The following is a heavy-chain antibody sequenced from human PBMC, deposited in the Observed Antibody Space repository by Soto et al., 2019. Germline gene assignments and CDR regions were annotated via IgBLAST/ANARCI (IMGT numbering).Heavy chain of an antibody. D-gene: IGHD5-12*01. CDR1: GGSISSGGYF. CDR3: ARVREYSGYGNAFDI. Sequence: SETLSLTCTVSGGSISSGGYFWNWIRQHPGKGLEWIGYIYYSGGTYYNPSLKSRVTISVDTSKNQFSLKLTSVTAADTAAYYCARVREYSGYGNAFDIWGQGTMVTVSS. CDR2: IYYSGGT. V-gene: IGHV4-31*03. J-gene: IGHJ3*02.